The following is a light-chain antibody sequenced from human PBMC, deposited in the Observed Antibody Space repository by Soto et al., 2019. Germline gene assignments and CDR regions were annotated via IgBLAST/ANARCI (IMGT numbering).Light chain of an antibody. CDR1: SSDVGAYNY. CDR3: GSYTTSGSVV. Sequence: QSVLTQPASVSGSPGQSIAISCIGTSSDVGAYNYVSWYQQHPGKAPKLVIYDVNNRPSGVSNRFSGSKSGNTASLTISGLQAEDEADYYCGSYTTSGSVVFGGGTKLNVL. J-gene: IGLJ2*01. V-gene: IGLV2-14*03. CDR2: DVN.